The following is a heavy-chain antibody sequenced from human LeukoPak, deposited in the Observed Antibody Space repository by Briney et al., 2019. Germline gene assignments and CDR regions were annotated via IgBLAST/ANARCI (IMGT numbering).Heavy chain of an antibody. CDR1: GYTFTSYY. CDR2: INPSGGST. Sequence: ASVKVSCKASGYTFTSYYMHWVRQAPGQGLEWMGIINPSGGSTSYAQKFQGRVTMTRDMSTSTVYMELSSLRSEDTAVYYCARVGGGNYDFWSGYPSSYYYYMDVWGKGTTVTVSS. D-gene: IGHD3-3*01. CDR3: ARVGGGNYDFWSGYPSSYYYYMDV. J-gene: IGHJ6*03. V-gene: IGHV1-46*01.